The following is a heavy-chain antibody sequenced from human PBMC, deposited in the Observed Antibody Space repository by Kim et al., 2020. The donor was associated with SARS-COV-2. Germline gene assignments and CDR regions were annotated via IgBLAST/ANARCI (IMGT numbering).Heavy chain of an antibody. D-gene: IGHD5-12*01. CDR1: GYTFTSYY. CDR2: INPSGGST. J-gene: IGHJ6*02. V-gene: IGHV1-46*01. CDR3: ARDLRTTDGYRDYYYGMDV. Sequence: ASVKVSCKASGYTFTSYYMHWVRQAPGQGLEWMGIINPSGGSTSYAQKFQGRVTMTRDTSTSTVYMELSSLRSEDTAVYYCARDLRTTDGYRDYYYGMDVWGQGTTFTVSS.